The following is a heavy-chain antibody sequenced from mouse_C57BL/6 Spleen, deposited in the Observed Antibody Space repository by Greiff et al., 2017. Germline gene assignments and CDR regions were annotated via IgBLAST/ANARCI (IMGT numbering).Heavy chain of an antibody. CDR3: ARSLRLLLMDY. Sequence: QVQLQQPGAELVMPGASVKLSCKASGYTFTSYWMHWVKQRPGQGLEWIGEIDPSDSYTNYNQKFKGKSTLTVDKSSSTAYMQLSSLTSEDSAVYYCARSLRLLLMDYWGQGTSVTVSS. CDR1: GYTFTSYW. CDR2: IDPSDSYT. J-gene: IGHJ4*01. D-gene: IGHD3-2*02. V-gene: IGHV1-69*01.